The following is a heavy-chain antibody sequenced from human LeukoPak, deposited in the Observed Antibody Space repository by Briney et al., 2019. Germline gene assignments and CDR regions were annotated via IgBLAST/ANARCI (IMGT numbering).Heavy chain of an antibody. Sequence: SETLSLTCTVSGGSISSSSYYWGWIRQPPGKGLEWIGSIYYSGSTYYNPSLKSRVTISVDTSKNQFSLKLSSVTAADTAVYYCARVAGGVGVLRYFDWPKNWFDPWGQGTLVTVSS. J-gene: IGHJ5*02. CDR1: GGSISSSSYY. D-gene: IGHD3-9*01. CDR3: ARVAGGVGVLRYFDWPKNWFDP. V-gene: IGHV4-39*07. CDR2: IYYSGST.